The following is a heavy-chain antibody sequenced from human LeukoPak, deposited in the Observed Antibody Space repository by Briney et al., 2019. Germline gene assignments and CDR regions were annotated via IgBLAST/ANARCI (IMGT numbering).Heavy chain of an antibody. D-gene: IGHD6-19*01. Sequence: SETLSLTCTVSGGSISSSSYYWGWLRQPPGKGLEGIGSIYYSGSTYYNPSLKSRVTISVDRSKNQFSLKLSSVTAADTAVYYCASAVPLRSGWGLFDYWGQGTLVTVSS. CDR2: IYYSGST. J-gene: IGHJ4*02. CDR1: GGSISSSSYY. V-gene: IGHV4-39*01. CDR3: ASAVPLRSGWGLFDY.